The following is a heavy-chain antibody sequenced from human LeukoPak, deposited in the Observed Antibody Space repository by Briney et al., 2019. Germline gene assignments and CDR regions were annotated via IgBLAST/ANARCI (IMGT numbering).Heavy chain of an antibody. CDR2: INPNSGST. D-gene: IGHD3-3*01. V-gene: IGHV1-2*02. CDR3: ARSGGYDFWSGYYSPKFDY. J-gene: IGHJ4*02. CDR1: GYTFTGYY. Sequence: ASVKVSCKASGYTFTGYYMHWVRQAPGQGLEWMGWINPNSGSTNYAQKFQGRVTMTRDTSISTAYMELSRLRSDDTAVYYCARSGGYDFWSGYYSPKFDYWGQGTLVTVSS.